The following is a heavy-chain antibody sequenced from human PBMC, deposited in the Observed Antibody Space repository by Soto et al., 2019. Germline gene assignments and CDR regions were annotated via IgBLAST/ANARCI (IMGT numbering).Heavy chain of an antibody. CDR3: AHRRHYCSGASCYVWFDP. CDR2: IYWNDDT. Sequence: SGPTLVNPTHTLTLTCTFSGFSLTSTGVGVGWIRQPPGKALEWLALIYWNDDTYYSPSLKSRLTITKDTSKNQVVLTVTNMDPVDTATYYCAHRRHYCSGASCYVWFDPWGQGTLVTVSS. CDR1: GFSLTSTGVG. V-gene: IGHV2-5*01. J-gene: IGHJ5*02. D-gene: IGHD2-15*01.